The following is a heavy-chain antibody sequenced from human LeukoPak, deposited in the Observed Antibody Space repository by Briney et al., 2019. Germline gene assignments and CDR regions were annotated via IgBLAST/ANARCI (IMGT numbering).Heavy chain of an antibody. CDR1: GFTFRNYW. V-gene: IGHV3-30-3*01. D-gene: IGHD2-2*01. CDR3: ARAEIPIVVVPAAIYPLDY. Sequence: GGSLRLSCAASGFTFRNYWMHWVRQAPGKGLEWVAVISYDGSNKYYADSVKGRFTISRDNSKNTLYLQLNSLRAEDTAVYYCARAEIPIVVVPAAIYPLDYWGQGTLVTVSS. J-gene: IGHJ4*02. CDR2: ISYDGSNK.